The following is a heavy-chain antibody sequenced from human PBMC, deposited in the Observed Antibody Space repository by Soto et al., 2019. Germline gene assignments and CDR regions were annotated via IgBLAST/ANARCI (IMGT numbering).Heavy chain of an antibody. CDR2: IYYSENA. CDR3: ARDLLWFGEKVNYYCYYGMDV. CDR1: GGSISSSSYY. V-gene: IGHV4-39*07. J-gene: IGHJ6*02. Sequence: SETLSLTCTVSGGSISSSSYYWGWIRQPPGKGLEWIGSIYYSENAYYNPSLKSRVTISVDTSKNQFSLQLSSVTAADTAVYYCARDLLWFGEKVNYYCYYGMDVWGQGTTVTVSS. D-gene: IGHD3-10*01.